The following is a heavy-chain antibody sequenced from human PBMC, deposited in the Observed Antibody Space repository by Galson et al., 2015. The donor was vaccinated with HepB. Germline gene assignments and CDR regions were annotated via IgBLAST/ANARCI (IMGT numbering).Heavy chain of an antibody. Sequence: SLRLSCAASGFTFSSYAMYWVRQAPGKGLEWVAVISYDGSNKYYADSVKGRFTISRDKSKNTLYLQMNSLRAEDTAVYYSARDPKYQLLYGYFDYWGQGTLVTVSS. CDR3: ARDPKYQLLYGYFDY. CDR1: GFTFSSYA. CDR2: ISYDGSNK. J-gene: IGHJ4*02. D-gene: IGHD2-2*02. V-gene: IGHV3-30-3*01.